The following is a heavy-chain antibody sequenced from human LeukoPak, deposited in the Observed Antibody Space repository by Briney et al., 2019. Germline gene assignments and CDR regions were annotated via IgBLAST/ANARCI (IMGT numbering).Heavy chain of an antibody. J-gene: IGHJ5*02. V-gene: IGHV4-34*01. CDR1: VESFRAYY. CDR2: ISYSGSI. D-gene: IGHD4-11*01. CDR3: ARGDYGNQRSNNWFDP. Sequence: SETLSVTCAVHVESFRAYYWTWVRPPPRKWLWWIGDISYSGSINYNLPLKSRVTISVDTSKSQFSLRLSSVTAADTAVYYCARGDYGNQRSNNWFDPWGQGTLVTVSS.